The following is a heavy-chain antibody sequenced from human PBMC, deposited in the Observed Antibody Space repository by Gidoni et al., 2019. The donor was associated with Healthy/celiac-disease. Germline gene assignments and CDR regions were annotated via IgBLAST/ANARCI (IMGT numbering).Heavy chain of an antibody. V-gene: IGHV3-9*01. Sequence: EVQLVESGGGLVQPGRSLRLSCAASGFTFDDYAMHWVRQAPGKGLEWVSGISWNSGSIGYADSVKGRFTISRDNAKNSLYLQMNSLRAEDTALYYCAKGIGAARPLYNWFDPWGQGTLVTVSS. D-gene: IGHD6-6*01. CDR3: AKGIGAARPLYNWFDP. CDR2: ISWNSGSI. CDR1: GFTFDDYA. J-gene: IGHJ5*02.